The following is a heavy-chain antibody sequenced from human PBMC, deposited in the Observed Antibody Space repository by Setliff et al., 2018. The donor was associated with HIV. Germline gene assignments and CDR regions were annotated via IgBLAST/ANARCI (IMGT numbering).Heavy chain of an antibody. D-gene: IGHD3-9*01. V-gene: IGHV4-39*07. CDR3: VRERDDLTGYYQDY. J-gene: IGHJ4*02. CDR2: LYYSGTA. CDR1: SGSISSGDYY. Sequence: SETLSLTCTVSSGSISSGDYYWGWIRQPPGKGLEWIGGLYYSGTAKYIPSLKSRVTISIDTSKNQFSLKLSSVTAADTAVYYCVRERDDLTGYYQDYWGQGTLVTVSS.